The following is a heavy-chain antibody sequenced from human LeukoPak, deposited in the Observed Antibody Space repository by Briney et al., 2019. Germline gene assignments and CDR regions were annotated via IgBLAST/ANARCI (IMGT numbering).Heavy chain of an antibody. CDR3: AKDEAVITFGGVIVPVDGWFDP. Sequence: GGSLRLSCAASGFTFSNYGMNWVRQAPGKGLEWVSAISGSGGSTYYADSVKVRITISRDNSKNTLYLQMNSLRAEDTAVYYCAKDEAVITFGGVIVPVDGWFDPWGQGTLVTVSS. CDR2: ISGSGGST. D-gene: IGHD3-16*02. CDR1: GFTFSNYG. J-gene: IGHJ5*02. V-gene: IGHV3-23*01.